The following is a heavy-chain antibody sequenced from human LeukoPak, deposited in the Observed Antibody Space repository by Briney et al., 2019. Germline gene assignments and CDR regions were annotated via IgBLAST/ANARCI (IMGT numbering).Heavy chain of an antibody. V-gene: IGHV4-34*01. CDR2: INHSGST. D-gene: IGHD3-10*01. J-gene: IGHJ1*01. CDR1: GGSFSGYY. CDR3: ARVSSRNYYGSGSYYKGRCFQH. Sequence: PSETLSLTCAVYGGSFSGYYWSWIRQPPGKGLEWIGEINHSGSTNYNPSLKSRVTISVDTSKNQFSLKLSSVTAADTAVYYCARVSSRNYYGSGSYYKGRCFQHWGQGTLVTVSS.